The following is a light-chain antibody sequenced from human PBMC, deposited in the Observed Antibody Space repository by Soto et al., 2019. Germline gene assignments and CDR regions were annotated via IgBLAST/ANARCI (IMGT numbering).Light chain of an antibody. V-gene: IGLV2-14*01. CDR2: EVT. Sequence: QSALTQPASVSGSLGQSITISCTGTGSDVGAYNYVSWYQQHPDKAPKLLIFEVTNRPSGVSGRFSGSKSGITASLSISGLQPEDEADYYCTSYSSSSPVLFGGGTQLTVL. CDR1: GSDVGAYNY. CDR3: TSYSSSSPVL. J-gene: IGLJ2*01.